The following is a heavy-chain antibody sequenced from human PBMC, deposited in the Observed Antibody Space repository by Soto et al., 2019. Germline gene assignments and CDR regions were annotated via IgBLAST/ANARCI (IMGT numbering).Heavy chain of an antibody. Sequence: SETLSLTCAVSGDSINSSHWCNWVRQPPGKGLEWIGQISHSGSTNYNPSLTSRVNKSVDKSKNHFSLKLTSVTAADTAVYYCARDSGRVRSIDYFDYWGQGTLVTVSS. D-gene: IGHD4-17*01. V-gene: IGHV4-4*02. CDR2: ISHSGST. CDR3: ARDSGRVRSIDYFDY. CDR1: GDSINSSHW. J-gene: IGHJ4*02.